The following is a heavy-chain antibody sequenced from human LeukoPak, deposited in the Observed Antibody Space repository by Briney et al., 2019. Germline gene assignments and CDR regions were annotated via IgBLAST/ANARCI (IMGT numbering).Heavy chain of an antibody. V-gene: IGHV4-30-4*01. CDR2: IYYSGST. CDR3: AREVVVVITTVPAYYLDY. J-gene: IGHJ4*02. Sequence: PSETLSLTCTVSGGSISSGDYYWSWIRQPPGKGLEWIGYIYYSGSTYYNPSLKSRVTISVDTSKNQFSLKLSSVTAADTAVYYCAREVVVVITTVPAYYLDYWGQGTLVTVSS. CDR1: GGSISSGDYY. D-gene: IGHD3-22*01.